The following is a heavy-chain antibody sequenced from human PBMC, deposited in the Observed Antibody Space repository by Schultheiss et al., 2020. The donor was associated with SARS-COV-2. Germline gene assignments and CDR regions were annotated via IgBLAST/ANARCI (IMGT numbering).Heavy chain of an antibody. Sequence: ASVKVSCKASGYTFTGYYMHRVRQAPGQGLEWMGWINPNSGDTNYAQNFQGRVTMTTDTSTSTAYMELSRLRSDDTAVYYCARMEAARKVRGDYWGQGTLVTVSS. CDR1: GYTFTGYY. CDR2: INPNSGDT. D-gene: IGHD2-15*01. CDR3: ARMEAARKVRGDY. J-gene: IGHJ4*02. V-gene: IGHV1-2*02.